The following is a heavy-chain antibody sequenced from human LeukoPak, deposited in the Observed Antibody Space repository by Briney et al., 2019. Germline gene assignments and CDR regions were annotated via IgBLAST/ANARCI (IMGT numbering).Heavy chain of an antibody. D-gene: IGHD6-19*01. CDR1: GGSMRSHY. J-gene: IGHJ4*02. CDR3: AKFRSGWYYFDY. CDR2: IDYSGST. Sequence: SETLSLTCTVSGGSMRSHYWSWIRQTPGKGLEWIGYIDYSGSTRYNPSLQSRVSISVDTSKNQFSLKLSSVTAADTAVYYCAKFRSGWYYFDYWGQGTLVTVSS. V-gene: IGHV4-59*11.